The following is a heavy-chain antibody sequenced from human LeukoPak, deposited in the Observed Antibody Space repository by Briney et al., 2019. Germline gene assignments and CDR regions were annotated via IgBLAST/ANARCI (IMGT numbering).Heavy chain of an antibody. D-gene: IGHD2-21*02. CDR3: ARNLLGVTTYYFDY. Sequence: PGESLKISCKGSGYTFTNYWIGWVRQMPGKGPEWMGITHPADSDTRYSPSFQGQVTISADKSIRTAYLQWSSLKASDTAMYYCARNLLGVTTYYFDYWGQGTLVTVSS. CDR1: GYTFTNYW. J-gene: IGHJ4*02. CDR2: THPADSDT. V-gene: IGHV5-51*03.